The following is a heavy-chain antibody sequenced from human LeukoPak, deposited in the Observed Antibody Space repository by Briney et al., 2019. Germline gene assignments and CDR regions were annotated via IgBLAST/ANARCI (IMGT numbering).Heavy chain of an antibody. J-gene: IGHJ6*02. CDR1: GFTFSDYY. D-gene: IGHD5-18*01. V-gene: IGHV3-11*03. Sequence: GGSLRLSCAASGFTFSDYYMSWIRQALGKGLEWVSYISSSSSYTNYADSVKGRFTISRDNAKNSLYLQMNSLRAEDTAVYYCAKTKEIQLWDYYGMDVWGQGTTVTVSS. CDR3: AKTKEIQLWDYYGMDV. CDR2: ISSSSSYT.